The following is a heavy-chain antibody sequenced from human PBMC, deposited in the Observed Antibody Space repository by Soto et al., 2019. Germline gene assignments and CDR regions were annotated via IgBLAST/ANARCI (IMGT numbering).Heavy chain of an antibody. V-gene: IGHV3-11*05. D-gene: IGHD1-26*01. CDR2: ISSTGSYT. J-gene: IGHJ4*02. CDR1: GFTFSDHY. Sequence: QVQLVESGGGLVKPGGSLRLSCAASGFTFSDHYMSWIVQSPGKGLEWVSYISSTGSYTNYADSLKGLFTISRDNAKNSIYLQMNSLRAEDAAVYYCARDKNGWESLIDCWSQGTLVTVSS. CDR3: ARDKNGWESLIDC.